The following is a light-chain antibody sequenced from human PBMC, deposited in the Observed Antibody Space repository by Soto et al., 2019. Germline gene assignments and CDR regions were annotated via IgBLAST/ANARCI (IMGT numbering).Light chain of an antibody. Sequence: QSALTQPRSVSGSPGQSVTISCTGTSSDVGGFNSVSWYQQHPGKAPKLMIYEDTKRPSGVSDRFSGSKSGNTASLTISGLQAEDEAHYYCCSYARGSTYVFGTGTKVTVL. V-gene: IGLV2-11*01. J-gene: IGLJ1*01. CDR2: EDT. CDR1: SSDVGGFNS. CDR3: CSYARGSTYV.